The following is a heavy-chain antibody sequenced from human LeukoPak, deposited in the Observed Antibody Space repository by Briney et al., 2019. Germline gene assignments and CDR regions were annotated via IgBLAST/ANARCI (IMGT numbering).Heavy chain of an antibody. J-gene: IGHJ6*02. D-gene: IGHD6-13*01. CDR1: GGSFSGYY. CDR3: ARARRVGSSSWTQRYYYYYGMDV. V-gene: IGHV4-34*01. Sequence: PSETLSLTCAVYGGSFSGYYWSWIRQPPGKGLEWIGEINHSGSTNYNPSLESRVTISVDTSKNQFSLRLSSVTAADTAVYYCARARRVGSSSWTQRYYYYYGMDVWGQGTTVTVSS. CDR2: INHSGST.